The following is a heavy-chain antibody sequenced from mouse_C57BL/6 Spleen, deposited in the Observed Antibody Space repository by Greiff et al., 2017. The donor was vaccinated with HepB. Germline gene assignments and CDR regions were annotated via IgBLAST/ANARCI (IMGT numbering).Heavy chain of an antibody. Sequence: EVMLVESGGGLVKPGGSLKLSCAASGFTFSDYGMHWVRQAPEKGLEWVAYISSGSSTIYYADTVKGRFTISRDNAKNTLFLQMTSLRSEDTAMYYCAIYGNYVFDYWGQGTTLTVSS. CDR2: ISSGSSTI. D-gene: IGHD2-1*01. CDR3: AIYGNYVFDY. V-gene: IGHV5-17*01. J-gene: IGHJ2*01. CDR1: GFTFSDYG.